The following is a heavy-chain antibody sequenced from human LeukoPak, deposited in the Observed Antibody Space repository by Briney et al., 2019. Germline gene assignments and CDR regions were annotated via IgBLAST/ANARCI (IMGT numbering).Heavy chain of an antibody. D-gene: IGHD3-22*01. Sequence: PGGSLRLSCAASGLPFSAYSMNWVRQAPGKGLEWVSCVCGSSSYVYYADSVKGRFTISRDNAKNSLYLHMNSLRAEDTAVYYCAKAYYDPSGYSYCFDYWGQGTLVTVS. CDR3: AKAYYDPSGYSYCFDY. V-gene: IGHV3-21*01. CDR1: GLPFSAYS. J-gene: IGHJ4*02. CDR2: VCGSSSYV.